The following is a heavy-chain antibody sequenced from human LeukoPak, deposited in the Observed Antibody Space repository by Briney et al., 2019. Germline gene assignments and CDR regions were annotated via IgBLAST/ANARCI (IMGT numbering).Heavy chain of an antibody. D-gene: IGHD3-10*01. CDR2: ISSSSSYI. Sequence: AGGSLRLSCAASGFTFSSYSMNWVRQAPGKGLEWVSSISSSSSYIYYADSVKGRFTISRDNAKNSLYLQMNSLRAEDTAVYYCARDAYGSGSSHDYWGQGTLVTVSS. V-gene: IGHV3-21*01. CDR1: GFTFSSYS. CDR3: ARDAYGSGSSHDY. J-gene: IGHJ4*02.